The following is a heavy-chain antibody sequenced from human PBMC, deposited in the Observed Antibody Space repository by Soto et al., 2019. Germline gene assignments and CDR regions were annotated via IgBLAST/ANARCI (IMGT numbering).Heavy chain of an antibody. V-gene: IGHV3-33*01. J-gene: IGHJ4*02. D-gene: IGHD3-22*01. CDR2: IWVDGSKR. CDR3: AREGDSSGYPVYLDS. Sequence: GGSLRLSCAASGFSFSKFAMHWVRQAPGKGLECVAVIWVDGSKRDYADSVKGRFTVSRDNSENTLSLQMNNLRAEDTGVYYCAREGDSSGYPVYLDSWGQETVVTVSS. CDR1: GFSFSKFA.